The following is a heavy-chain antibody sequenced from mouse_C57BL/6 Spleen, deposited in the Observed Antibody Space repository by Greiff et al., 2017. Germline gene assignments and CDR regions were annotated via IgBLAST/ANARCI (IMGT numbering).Heavy chain of an antibody. D-gene: IGHD1-1*01. V-gene: IGHV1-54*01. CDR3: ARSKYYGSSYDYAMDY. CDR2: INPGSGGT. Sequence: VQLQQSGAELVRPGTSVKVSCKASGYAFTNYLIEWVKQRPGQGLEWIGVINPGSGGTNYNEKFKGKATLTADKSSSTAYMQLSSLTSEDSAVYFCARSKYYGSSYDYAMDYWGQGTSVTVSS. CDR1: GYAFTNYL. J-gene: IGHJ4*01.